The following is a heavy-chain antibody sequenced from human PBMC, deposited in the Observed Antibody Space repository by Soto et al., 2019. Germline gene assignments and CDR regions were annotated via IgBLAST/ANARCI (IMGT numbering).Heavy chain of an antibody. CDR3: AREPGFGFGYSYAFAMDV. CDR1: GYTFSNYG. D-gene: IGHD5-18*01. CDR2: ISGYNGNT. J-gene: IGHJ6*02. V-gene: IGHV1-18*01. Sequence: ASVKFSCKASGYTFSNYGISWVRQGPGQGLEWMGWISGYNGNTHYEEKVQDRIKMTTDTSTSTTYLELRSLRSDDTAVYFCAREPGFGFGYSYAFAMDVWR.